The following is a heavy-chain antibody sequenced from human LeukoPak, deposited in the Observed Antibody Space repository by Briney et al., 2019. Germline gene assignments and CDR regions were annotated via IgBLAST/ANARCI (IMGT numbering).Heavy chain of an antibody. CDR1: GFTFSSYT. CDR2: ITTGDGNT. Sequence: QTGGSLRLSCTASGFTFSSYTMTWVRQAPGKGLKWVSTITTGDGNTYYADSVKGRFTVSRDDSKNTLYLQMNSLRAEDTAVYYCAKVRIVGATTGFDYWGQGTLVTVSS. J-gene: IGHJ4*02. D-gene: IGHD1-26*01. CDR3: AKVRIVGATTGFDY. V-gene: IGHV3-23*01.